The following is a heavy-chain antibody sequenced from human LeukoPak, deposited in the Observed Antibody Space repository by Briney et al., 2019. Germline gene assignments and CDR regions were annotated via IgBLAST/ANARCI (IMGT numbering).Heavy chain of an antibody. CDR1: GYTLTQLS. CDR2: FDPEDGET. J-gene: IGHJ3*02. D-gene: IGHD2-15*01. Sequence: ASVKVSCKVSGYTLTQLSMHWVRQAPGKGLEWMGGFDPEDGETIYAQKFQGRVTMTEDTSTDTAYLELSSLRSEDPAVYYCATYIVVLGGGAFDIWGQGTMVTVSS. V-gene: IGHV1-24*01. CDR3: ATYIVVLGGGAFDI.